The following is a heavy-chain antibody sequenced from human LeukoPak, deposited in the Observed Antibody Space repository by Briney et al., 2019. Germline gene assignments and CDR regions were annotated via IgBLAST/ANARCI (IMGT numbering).Heavy chain of an antibody. V-gene: IGHV3-23*01. J-gene: IGHJ4*02. Sequence: GGSLRLSCAASGFTFSSYAMTWVRQVPGKGLDWVSSISAGGTNTYFAGSAKGRCTISRDNSKNTLFLQMKSLRAEDTAVYFCAKDIEGAVGFYLDHWGQGTLVTVSS. D-gene: IGHD6-13*01. CDR1: GFTFSSYA. CDR3: AKDIEGAVGFYLDH. CDR2: ISAGGTNT.